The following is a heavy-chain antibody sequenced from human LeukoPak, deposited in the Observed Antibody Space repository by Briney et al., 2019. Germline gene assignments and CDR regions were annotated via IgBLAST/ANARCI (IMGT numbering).Heavy chain of an antibody. J-gene: IGHJ5*02. Sequence: SETLSLTCTVSGGSISSSSYYWGWIRQPPGKGLEWIGSIYYSGSTYYNPSLKSRVTISVDTSKNQFSLQLNSVTPEDTAVYYCARDNYTDNWFDPWGQGTLVTVSS. CDR3: ARDNYTDNWFDP. CDR2: IYYSGST. CDR1: GGSISSSSYY. V-gene: IGHV4-39*02. D-gene: IGHD4-11*01.